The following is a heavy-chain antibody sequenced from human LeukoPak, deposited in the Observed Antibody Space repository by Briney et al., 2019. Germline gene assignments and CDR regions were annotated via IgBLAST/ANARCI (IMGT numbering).Heavy chain of an antibody. V-gene: IGHV1-24*01. CDR2: FDPEDGET. CDR1: GYTLTELS. Sequence: ASVKVSCKVSGYTLTELSMHWVRQAPGKGLEWMGGFDPEDGETIYAQKFQGRVTMTEDTSTDTAYMKLSSLRSEDTAVYYCATEVGATRGYYYYGMDVWGQGTTVTVSS. J-gene: IGHJ6*02. CDR3: ATEVGATRGYYYYGMDV. D-gene: IGHD1-26*01.